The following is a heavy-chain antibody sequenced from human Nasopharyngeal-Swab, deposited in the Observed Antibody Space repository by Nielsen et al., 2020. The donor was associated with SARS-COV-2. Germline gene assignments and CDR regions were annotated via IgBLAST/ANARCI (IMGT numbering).Heavy chain of an antibody. D-gene: IGHD3-10*01. CDR3: TTTLIRGLTRGV. J-gene: IGHJ4*02. V-gene: IGHV3-15*01. CDR1: GFTFSNAW. Sequence: GESLKISCAASGFTFSNAWMSWVRQAPGKGLEWVGRIKSKTDGGTTNYAAPVKGRFTISRDDSKNTLYLQMNSLKTEDTAVYYCTTTLIRGLTRGVWGQGTLVTVSS. CDR2: IKSKTDGGTT.